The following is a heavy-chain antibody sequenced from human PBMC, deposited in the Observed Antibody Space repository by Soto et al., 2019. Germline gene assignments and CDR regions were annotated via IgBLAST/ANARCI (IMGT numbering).Heavy chain of an antibody. D-gene: IGHD1-26*01. CDR2: IYYSGST. J-gene: IGHJ5*02. CDR3: ARSHSGSYSFWFDP. V-gene: IGHV4-59*08. Sequence: SETLSLTCTVSGCSISSYYWSWIRQPPGKGLEWIGYIYYSGSTNYNPSLKSRVTISVDTSKNQFSLKLSSVTAADTAVYYCARSHSGSYSFWFDPWGQGTPVTVSS. CDR1: GCSISSYY.